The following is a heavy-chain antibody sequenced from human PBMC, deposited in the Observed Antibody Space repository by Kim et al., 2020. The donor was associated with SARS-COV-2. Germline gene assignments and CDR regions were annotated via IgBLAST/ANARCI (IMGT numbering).Heavy chain of an antibody. V-gene: IGHV4-39*01. CDR3: ARHKWSYSRRENWFDP. D-gene: IGHD1-26*01. Sequence: PYLKSRVTISVDTSKNQFALKLKSVTAADTAVYYCARHKWSYSRRENWFDPWGQRTLVTVSS. J-gene: IGHJ5*02.